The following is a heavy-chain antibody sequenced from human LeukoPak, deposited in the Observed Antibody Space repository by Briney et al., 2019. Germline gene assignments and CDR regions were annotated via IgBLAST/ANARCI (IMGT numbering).Heavy chain of an antibody. CDR2: MSGSGGST. D-gene: IGHD3-22*01. Sequence: GGSLRLSCAASGFTFSSYWMSWVRQAPGKGLEWVAGMSGSGGSTNYADSVKGRFTISRDNPRNTLYLQMNSLRAEDTAVYFCAKRGVVIRVILVGFHKEAYYFDSWGQGALVTVSS. CDR1: GFTFSSYW. V-gene: IGHV3-23*01. CDR3: AKRGVVIRVILVGFHKEAYYFDS. J-gene: IGHJ4*02.